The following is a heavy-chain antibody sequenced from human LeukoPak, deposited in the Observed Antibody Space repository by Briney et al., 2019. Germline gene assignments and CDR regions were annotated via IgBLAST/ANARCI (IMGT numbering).Heavy chain of an antibody. J-gene: IGHJ4*02. CDR1: GFTVSSNY. V-gene: IGHV3-66*01. CDR2: IYSGGST. Sequence: PGGSLRLSCAASGFTVSSNYMSWVRQAPGKGLEWVSVIYSGGSTYYADSVKGRFTISRDNSKNTPYLQMNSLRAEDTAVYYCARMYWMATSPGGYYFDYWGQGTLVTVSS. CDR3: ARMYWMATSPGGYYFDY. D-gene: IGHD5-24*01.